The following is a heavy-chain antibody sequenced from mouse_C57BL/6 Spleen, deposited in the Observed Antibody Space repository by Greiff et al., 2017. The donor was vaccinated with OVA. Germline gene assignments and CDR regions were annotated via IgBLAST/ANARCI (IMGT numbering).Heavy chain of an antibody. V-gene: IGHV8-12*01. D-gene: IGHD1-1*01. CDR3: ARSTTRAMDY. J-gene: IGHJ4*01. CDR1: GFSLSTSGMG. Sequence: ESGPGILQSSQTLSLTCSFSGFSLSTSGMGVSWIRQPSGKGLEWLAHIYWDDDKRYNPSLKSRLTISKDTSRNQVFLKITSVDTADTATYYCARSTTRAMDYWGQGTSVTVSS. CDR2: IYWDDDK.